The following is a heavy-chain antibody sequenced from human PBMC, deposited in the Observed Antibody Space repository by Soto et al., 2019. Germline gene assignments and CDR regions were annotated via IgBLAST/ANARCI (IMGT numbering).Heavy chain of an antibody. J-gene: IGHJ3*02. CDR3: AHRLTATAFDI. CDR1: GFSLSTSGVA. V-gene: IGHV2-5*02. D-gene: IGHD2-21*02. CDR2: IYWDDDK. Sequence: QITLKESGPTLVKPTQTLTLTCTFSGFSLSTSGVAVGWIRQPPGKALEWLALIYWDDDKRYSPSMKGRLTYTXXTSKTQVVLIMTNMDPEDTATYYCAHRLTATAFDIWGQGTMVTVSS.